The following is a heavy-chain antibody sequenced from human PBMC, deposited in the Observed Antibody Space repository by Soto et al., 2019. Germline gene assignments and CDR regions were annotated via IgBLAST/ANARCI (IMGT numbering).Heavy chain of an antibody. Sequence: GGSLRLSCAASGFTFSSYGMHWVRQAPGKGLEWVAVISYDGSNKYYADSVKGRFTISRDNSKNTLYLQMNSLRAEDTAVYYCAKEEDGWYYDSSGYPPAYWGQGTLVTVSS. CDR3: AKEEDGWYYDSSGYPPAY. CDR2: ISYDGSNK. CDR1: GFTFSSYG. J-gene: IGHJ4*02. D-gene: IGHD3-22*01. V-gene: IGHV3-30*18.